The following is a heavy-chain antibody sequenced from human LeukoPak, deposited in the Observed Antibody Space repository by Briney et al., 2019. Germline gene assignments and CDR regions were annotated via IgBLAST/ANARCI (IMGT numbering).Heavy chain of an antibody. CDR3: ARDLYFGELLGGVDP. CDR2: IYSDGST. Sequence: GGSLRLSCAASGFNVSSNYMSWVRQAPGKGLEWVSVIYSDGSTYYADSVKGRFTISRDNSKNTLYLQMNSLRAEDTAVYYCARDLYFGELLGGVDPWGQGTLVTVSS. CDR1: GFNVSSNY. J-gene: IGHJ5*02. V-gene: IGHV3-66*01. D-gene: IGHD3-10*01.